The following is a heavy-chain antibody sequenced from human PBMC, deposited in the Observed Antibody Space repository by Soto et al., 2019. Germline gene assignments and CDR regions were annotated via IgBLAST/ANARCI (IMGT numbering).Heavy chain of an antibody. V-gene: IGHV3-33*01. CDR3: ARDHDYDFWSGYYTMGYFDY. CDR1: GFTFSSYG. J-gene: IGHJ4*02. CDR2: IWYDGSNK. D-gene: IGHD3-3*01. Sequence: QVQLVESGGGVVQPGRSLRLSCAASGFTFSSYGMHWVRQAPGKGLEWVAVIWYDGSNKYYADSVKGRFTISRDNSKNTLYLQMNSLRAEDTAVYYCARDHDYDFWSGYYTMGYFDYWGQGTLVTVSS.